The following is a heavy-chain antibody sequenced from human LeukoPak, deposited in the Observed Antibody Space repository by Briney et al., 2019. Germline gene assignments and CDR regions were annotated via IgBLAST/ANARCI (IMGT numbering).Heavy chain of an antibody. J-gene: IGHJ4*02. CDR2: ISDSGDYT. D-gene: IGHD2-8*01. CDR1: GFTLSSYA. Sequence: GGSLTLSCAGSGFTLSSYAMSWVRQAPGQGLEWVSVISDSGDYTSYADSVRGRLTISRDNSRNTLYLQMISLRPEDTAVYYCAKDTSIGKYCTNGVCSPFDYWGQGTLVTVSS. CDR3: AKDTSIGKYCTNGVCSPFDY. V-gene: IGHV3-23*01.